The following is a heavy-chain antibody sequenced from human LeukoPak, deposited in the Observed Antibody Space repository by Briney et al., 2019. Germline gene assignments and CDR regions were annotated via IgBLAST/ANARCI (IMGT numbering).Heavy chain of an antibody. V-gene: IGHV3-21*01. CDR1: GFTFSSYT. CDR2: IANDNSYI. J-gene: IGHJ4*02. Sequence: GGSLRLSCAGSGFTFSSYTINWVRQAPGKGVEWVSSIANDNSYIYYADSVEGRFTISRDNAKNSVFLQMNSLRADDTAVYYCARDTLGYCSGGSCSGRDWGQGTLVMVSS. D-gene: IGHD2-15*01. CDR3: ARDTLGYCSGGSCSGRD.